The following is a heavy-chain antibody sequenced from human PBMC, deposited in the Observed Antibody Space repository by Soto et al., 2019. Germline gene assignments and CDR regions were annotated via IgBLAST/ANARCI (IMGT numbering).Heavy chain of an antibody. V-gene: IGHV4-39*01. CDR2: IYYSGST. CDR3: ARHAPSRDGYPFDP. Sequence: QLQLQESGPGLVKPSETLSLTCTVSGGSISSSSYYWGWIRQPPGKGLEWIGSIYYSGSTYYNPSLKSRVTISVDTSKNQFSLKLSSVTAADTAVYYCARHAPSRDGYPFDPWGQGTLVTVSS. CDR1: GGSISSSSYY. J-gene: IGHJ5*02. D-gene: IGHD3-22*01.